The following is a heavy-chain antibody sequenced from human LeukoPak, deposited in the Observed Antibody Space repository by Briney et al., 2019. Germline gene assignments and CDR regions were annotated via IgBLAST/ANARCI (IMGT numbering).Heavy chain of an antibody. J-gene: IGHJ4*02. V-gene: IGHV1-18*01. CDR3: ARSGHRRYYYASGPDY. CDR2: ISTYNGNT. D-gene: IGHD3-10*01. Sequence: ASVKVSCKASGYTFTNYGISWVRQAPGQRLEWMVWISTYNGNTKYTQNLQGRVTMTTDTSTSTAYMDLTSLRSDDTAVYYCARSGHRRYYYASGPDYWGQGTLVTVSS. CDR1: GYTFTNYG.